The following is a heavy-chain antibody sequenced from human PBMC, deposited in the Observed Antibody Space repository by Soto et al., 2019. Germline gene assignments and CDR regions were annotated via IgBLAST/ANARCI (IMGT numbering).Heavy chain of an antibody. D-gene: IGHD3-10*01. Sequence: SETLSLTCTVSGGSISSYYWSWIRQPPGKGLEWIGYIYYSGSTNYNPSFKSRVTISVDTSKNQFSLKLSSVTAADTAVYYCARGPPVLLWFGEFENYYYYGMDVWGQGTTVTVSS. V-gene: IGHV4-59*01. CDR1: GGSISSYY. J-gene: IGHJ6*02. CDR2: IYYSGST. CDR3: ARGPPVLLWFGEFENYYYYGMDV.